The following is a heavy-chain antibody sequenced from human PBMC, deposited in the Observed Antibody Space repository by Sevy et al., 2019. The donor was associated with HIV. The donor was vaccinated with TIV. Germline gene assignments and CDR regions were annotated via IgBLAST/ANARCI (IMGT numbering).Heavy chain of an antibody. CDR1: GFTFDDYA. CDR3: AKGRGRDGYNFRRAGEWFDP. V-gene: IGHV3-9*01. D-gene: IGHD5-12*01. CDR2: ISWNSGSI. Sequence: QLGGSLRLSCAASGFTFDDYAMHWVRQAPGKGLEWVSGISWNSGSIGYADSVKGRFTIPRDNAKNSLYLQMNSLRAEDTALYYCAKGRGRDGYNFRRAGEWFDPWGQGTLVTVSS. J-gene: IGHJ5*02.